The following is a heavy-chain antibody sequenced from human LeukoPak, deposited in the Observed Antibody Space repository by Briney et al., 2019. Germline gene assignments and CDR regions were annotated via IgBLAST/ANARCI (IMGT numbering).Heavy chain of an antibody. CDR2: IDWDDDK. J-gene: IGHJ3*02. CDR1: GFSLSTSGMC. CDR3: ARIQTGTTVGRDAFDI. D-gene: IGHD1-1*01. Sequence: ESGPTLVNPTQTLTLTCTFSGFSLSTSGMCVSWIRQPPGKALEWLARIDWDDDKYYSTSLKTRLTISKDTSKNQVVLIMTNMDPVDTATYYCARIQTGTTVGRDAFDIWGQGTMVTVSS. V-gene: IGHV2-70*11.